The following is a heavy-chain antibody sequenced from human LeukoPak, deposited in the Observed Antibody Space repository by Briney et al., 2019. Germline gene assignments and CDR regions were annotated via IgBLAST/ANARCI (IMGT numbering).Heavy chain of an antibody. V-gene: IGHV7-4-1*02. J-gene: IGHJ6*03. Sequence: ASVKVSCKASGYSFSNYALNWVRQAPGQGLEWMGWINTDTGNPTYAQGFTGRFVFSLDTSVSTAYLQISSLKAEDTAVYYCARRALSYYYYYYMDVWGKGTTVTVSS. CDR3: ARRALSYYYYYYMDV. CDR2: INTDTGNP. D-gene: IGHD2/OR15-2a*01. CDR1: GYSFSNYA.